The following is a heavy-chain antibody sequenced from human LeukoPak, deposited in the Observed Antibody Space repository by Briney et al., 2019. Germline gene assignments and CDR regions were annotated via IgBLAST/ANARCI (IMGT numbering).Heavy chain of an antibody. D-gene: IGHD3-10*01. CDR1: GFTFSHYS. V-gene: IGHV3-21*04. J-gene: IGHJ4*02. Sequence: GGSLRLSCVASGFTFSHYSMNWVRQAPGKGLEWVSSIRFTGSYIYYADSVKGRFTISRDNSKNTLYLQMNSLRAEDTAVYYCAKASLLWFGESGDYFDYWGQGTLVTVSS. CDR2: IRFTGSYI. CDR3: AKASLLWFGESGDYFDY.